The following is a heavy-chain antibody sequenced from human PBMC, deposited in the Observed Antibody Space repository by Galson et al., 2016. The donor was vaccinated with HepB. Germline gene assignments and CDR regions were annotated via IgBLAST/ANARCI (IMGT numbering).Heavy chain of an antibody. CDR2: IHTTGST. D-gene: IGHD4-17*01. V-gene: IGHV4-61*09. J-gene: IGHJ4*02. Sequence: TLSLTCTVSGGSISSGNYYWSWIRQPAGKGLEWIGHIHTTGSTHYNPSLKSRVTISVDTSKSQFSLKLSSVTAADTAVYYCARDRKGDYGSGGDFDYWGQGTLVTVSS. CDR1: GGSISSGNYY. CDR3: ARDRKGDYGSGGDFDY.